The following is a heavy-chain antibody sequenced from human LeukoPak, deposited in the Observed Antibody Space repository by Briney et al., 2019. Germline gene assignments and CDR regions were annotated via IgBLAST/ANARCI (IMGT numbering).Heavy chain of an antibody. CDR3: AREQRWGLSGGFEGLFASYYTYYYMDV. D-gene: IGHD3-9*01. CDR1: GYTFTMYY. Sequence: ASVKVSCKASGYTFTMYYIHWVRQAPGQGLEWMGMINPSDGATTYAQRFQGRVTMTRDMSTTTVYMDLRSLRSEDTAVYFCAREQRWGLSGGFEGLFASYYTYYYMDVWGRGTTVTVSS. J-gene: IGHJ6*03. CDR2: INPSDGAT. V-gene: IGHV1-46*01.